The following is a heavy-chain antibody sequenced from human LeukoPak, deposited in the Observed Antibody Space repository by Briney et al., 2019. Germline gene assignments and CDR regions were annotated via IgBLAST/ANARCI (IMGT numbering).Heavy chain of an antibody. CDR3: ASGLYYYGSGSSTRMDY. CDR1: GYTFTSYG. V-gene: IGHV1-18*01. Sequence: PRASVKVSCKASGYTFTSYGISWVRQAPGQGLEWMGWISAYNGNTNYAQKLQGRVTMTTDTSTSTAYMELRSLRSGDTAVYYCASGLYYYGSGSSTRMDYWGQGTLVTVSS. D-gene: IGHD3-10*01. CDR2: ISAYNGNT. J-gene: IGHJ4*02.